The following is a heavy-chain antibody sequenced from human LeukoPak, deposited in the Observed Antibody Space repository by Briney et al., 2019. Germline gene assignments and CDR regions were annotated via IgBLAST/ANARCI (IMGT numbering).Heavy chain of an antibody. CDR2: ITGSGGST. D-gene: IGHD6-13*01. CDR3: AKVFWNPAALDPWDY. V-gene: IGHV3-23*01. Sequence: SGGSLRLSCAASGFTFSTYAMTWVRQAPGKGLEWVSGITGSGGSTYYADSVKGRFTISRDNSKNTLYLQMNSLRAEDTAVYYCAKVFWNPAALDPWDYWGQGTLVTVSS. CDR1: GFTFSTYA. J-gene: IGHJ4*02.